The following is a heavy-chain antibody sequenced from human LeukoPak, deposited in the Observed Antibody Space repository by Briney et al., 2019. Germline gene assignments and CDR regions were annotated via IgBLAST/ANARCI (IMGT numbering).Heavy chain of an antibody. CDR3: VRSLAGRDDY. V-gene: IGHV3-74*01. D-gene: IGHD6-19*01. CDR2: INTDGSST. CDR1: GLTFSSHW. Sequence: SGGSPRLSCAASGLTFSSHWMTWVRQAPGKGLVWVSRINTDGSSTQYADSEKGRFTISRDNAKNTLYLQMNNLRPEDTAVYYCVRSLAGRDDYWGQGTLVTVSS. J-gene: IGHJ4*02.